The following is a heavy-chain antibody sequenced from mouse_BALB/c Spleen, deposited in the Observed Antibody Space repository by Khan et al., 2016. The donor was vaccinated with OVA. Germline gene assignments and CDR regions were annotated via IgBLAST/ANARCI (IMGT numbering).Heavy chain of an antibody. D-gene: IGHD1-1*01. CDR3: ARSVTITTVVATDFDY. J-gene: IGHJ2*01. CDR1: GYSITSDYA. CDR2: ISYRDRT. V-gene: IGHV3-2*02. Sequence: EVQLQESGPGLVKPSQSRSLTCTVTGYSITSDYAWNWIRQFPGNKLEWMGYISYRDRTSYNPSLKSGISITRDTSKNQFFLQLNSVTTEDTATYYCARSVTITTVVATDFDYWGQGTTLTVSS.